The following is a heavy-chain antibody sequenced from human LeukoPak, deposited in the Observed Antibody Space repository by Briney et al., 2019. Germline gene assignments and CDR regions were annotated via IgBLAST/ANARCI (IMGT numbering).Heavy chain of an antibody. D-gene: IGHD6-19*01. J-gene: IGHJ5*02. CDR2: INPNSGGT. CDR3: ARGPGGWYGSYWFDP. Sequence: ASVKVSCKASGYTFTGYYTHWVRQAPGQGLGWMGWINPNSGGTNYAQKFQGRVTMTRDTSISTAYMELSRLRSDDTAVYYCARGPGGWYGSYWFDPWGQGTLVTVSS. CDR1: GYTFTGYY. V-gene: IGHV1-2*02.